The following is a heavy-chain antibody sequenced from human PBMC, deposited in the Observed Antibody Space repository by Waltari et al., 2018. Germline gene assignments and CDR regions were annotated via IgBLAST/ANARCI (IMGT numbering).Heavy chain of an antibody. Sequence: QVQLQQWGAGLLKPSETLSLTCAVYGGSFSGYYWSWIRQPPGKGLEGIGEINHSGSTNYNPSLKSRVTISVDTSKNQFSLKLSSVTAADTAVYYCARGRAPRPGFDYWGQGTLVTVSS. J-gene: IGHJ4*02. V-gene: IGHV4-34*01. CDR3: ARGRAPRPGFDY. CDR2: INHSGST. D-gene: IGHD3-10*01. CDR1: GGSFSGYY.